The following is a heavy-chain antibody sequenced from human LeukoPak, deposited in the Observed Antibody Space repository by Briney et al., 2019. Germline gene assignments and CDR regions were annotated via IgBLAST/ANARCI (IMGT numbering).Heavy chain of an antibody. CDR1: GFTFSSYW. D-gene: IGHD2-21*02. Sequence: GGSLRLSCAASGFTFSSYWMHWVRQAPGKGLVWVSRINSDESSTSYADSVKGRFTISRDNAKNTLYLQMNRLRAEDTAVYYCARAGYCGGDCYFWASSYYYYMDVWGKGTTVTVSS. CDR3: ARAGYCGGDCYFWASSYYYYMDV. V-gene: IGHV3-74*01. CDR2: INSDESST. J-gene: IGHJ6*03.